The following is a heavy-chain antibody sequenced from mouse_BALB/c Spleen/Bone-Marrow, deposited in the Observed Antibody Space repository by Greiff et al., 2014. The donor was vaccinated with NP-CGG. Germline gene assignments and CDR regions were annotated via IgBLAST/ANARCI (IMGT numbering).Heavy chain of an antibody. CDR1: GFSLTSYD. Sequence: QVQLQQSGPGLVQPSQSLSITCTVSGFSLTSYDVHWVRQSPGKGLEWLGGIWSGGGTDYDAAFISGLNITKDNSKSQVFFKMNSLQADDTAIYFCARKDYRYDYFDYWGQGTTLTVSS. J-gene: IGHJ2*01. V-gene: IGHV2-4-1*01. CDR2: IWSGGGT. D-gene: IGHD2-14*01. CDR3: ARKDYRYDYFDY.